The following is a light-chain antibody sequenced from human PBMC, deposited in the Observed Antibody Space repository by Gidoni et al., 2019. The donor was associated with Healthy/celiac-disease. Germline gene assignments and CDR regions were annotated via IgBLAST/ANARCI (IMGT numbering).Light chain of an antibody. J-gene: IGKJ5*01. CDR1: QSISSY. V-gene: IGKV1-39*01. Sequence: DIQMIQSPSSRSASVGDRVTITCRASQSISSYLNWYQQKPGKAPKLLIYAASSLQSGVPSRFSGSGSGTDFTLTISSLQPEDFATYYCQQSYSTRITFGQGTRLEIK. CDR3: QQSYSTRIT. CDR2: AAS.